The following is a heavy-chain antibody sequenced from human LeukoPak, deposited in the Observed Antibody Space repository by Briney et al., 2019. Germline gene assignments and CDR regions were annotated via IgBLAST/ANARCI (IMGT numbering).Heavy chain of an antibody. CDR1: GFSFSDYD. J-gene: IGHJ4*02. CDR2: ISGSGGST. V-gene: IGHV3-23*01. Sequence: GGSLRLSCSASGFSFSDYDMNWVRQAPGKGLEWVSAISGSGGSTYYADSVKGRFTISRDNSKNTLYLQMNSLRAEDTAVYYCAKTVMDYYDSSGRYYFDYWGQGTLVTVSS. D-gene: IGHD3-22*01. CDR3: AKTVMDYYDSSGRYYFDY.